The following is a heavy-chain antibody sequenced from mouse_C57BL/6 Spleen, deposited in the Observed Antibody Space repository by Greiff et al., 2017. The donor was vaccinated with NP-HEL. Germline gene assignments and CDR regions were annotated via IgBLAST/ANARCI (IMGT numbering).Heavy chain of an antibody. D-gene: IGHD1-1*01. CDR2: INPGSGGT. V-gene: IGHV1-54*01. J-gene: IGHJ4*01. CDR3: ARSNYGSTDYYAMDY. CDR1: GYAFTNYL. Sequence: VQLQQSGAELVRPGTSVKVSCKASGYAFTNYLIEWVKQRPGQGLEWIGVINPGSGGTNYNEKFKGKATLTADKSSSTAYMQLSSLTSEDSAVYFCARSNYGSTDYYAMDYWGQGTSVTVSS.